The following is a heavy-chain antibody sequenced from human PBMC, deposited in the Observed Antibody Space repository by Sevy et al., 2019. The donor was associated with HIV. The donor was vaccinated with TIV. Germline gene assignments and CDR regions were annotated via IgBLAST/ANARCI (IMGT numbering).Heavy chain of an antibody. CDR2: TYYAFRWPN. V-gene: IGHV6-1*01. J-gene: IGHJ4*02. CDR1: GDSVSSNSAA. Sequence: KQSQTLSLTCAIPGDSVSSNSAAWNWIRQSPSRGLEWLGRTYYAFRWPNGYAVSVIGRITINPDTSKNQFSLQLNSVTPEDTAVYYCAGVPLRSLLYYFDYWGPGVLVTVSS. CDR3: AGVPLRSLLYYFDY. D-gene: IGHD4-17*01.